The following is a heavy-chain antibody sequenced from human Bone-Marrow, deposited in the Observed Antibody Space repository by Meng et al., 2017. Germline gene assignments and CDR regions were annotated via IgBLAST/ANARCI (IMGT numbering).Heavy chain of an antibody. V-gene: IGHV1-69*06. J-gene: IGHJ3*02. Sequence: SVKVSCKASGGTFSSYAISWVRQAPGQGLEWMGGIIPIFGTANYAQKFQGRVTITADKSTSTAYMELSSLRSEDTAVYYCASGDYSGYSLGPPDAFDIWGQGKMVT. D-gene: IGHD5-12*01. CDR3: ASGDYSGYSLGPPDAFDI. CDR1: GGTFSSYA. CDR2: IIPIFGTA.